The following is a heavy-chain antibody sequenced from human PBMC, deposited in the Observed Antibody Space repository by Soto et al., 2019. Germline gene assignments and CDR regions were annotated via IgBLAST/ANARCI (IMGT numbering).Heavy chain of an antibody. V-gene: IGHV4-59*01. Sequence: QVQLQESGPGLVKPSETLSLTCTVSGASISNYYWTWIRQPPGKGLEWIGYTHYSGSTDYNSDLKSRVTISVDMSNNQDALKLTSVTAADTAVYYCARDNGDYVYDYWGQGTLVTVSS. J-gene: IGHJ4*02. CDR3: ARDNGDYVYDY. CDR2: THYSGST. CDR1: GASISNYY. D-gene: IGHD4-17*01.